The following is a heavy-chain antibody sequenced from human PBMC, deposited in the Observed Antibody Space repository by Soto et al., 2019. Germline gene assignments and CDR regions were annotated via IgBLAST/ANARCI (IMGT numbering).Heavy chain of an antibody. CDR2: ISYDGSNK. J-gene: IGHJ4*02. CDR3: AREGGGDYYFDY. D-gene: IGHD2-21*02. V-gene: IGHV3-30-3*01. CDR1: GFTFSSYA. Sequence: QVQLVESGGGVVQPGRSLRLSCAASGFTFSSYAMHWVRQAPGKGLEWVAVISYDGSNKYYADSVKGRFTISRDNSKNTLYLQMNSLRAEDTAVYYCAREGGGDYYFDYWGQGTLVTVSS.